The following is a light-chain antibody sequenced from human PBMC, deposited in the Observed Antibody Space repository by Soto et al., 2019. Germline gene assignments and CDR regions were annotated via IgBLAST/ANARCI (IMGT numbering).Light chain of an antibody. CDR3: QQRSNWPRGT. Sequence: EMVLTQSPATLSLYPGESATLSCRASQSVSSYLAWYQQKPGQAPSLLIYDASNRATGIPARFSGSGSGTDFTLTISSLEPEDFAVYYCQQRSNWPRGTFGQGTKVDIK. CDR1: QSVSSY. CDR2: DAS. J-gene: IGKJ1*01. V-gene: IGKV3-11*01.